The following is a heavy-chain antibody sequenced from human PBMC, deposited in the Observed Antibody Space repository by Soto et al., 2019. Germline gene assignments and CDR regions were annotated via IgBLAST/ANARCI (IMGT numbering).Heavy chain of an antibody. J-gene: IGHJ4*02. CDR3: AKDHRHYYDTLRGALDY. D-gene: IGHD3-22*01. CDR2: ITGSGGST. Sequence: GGSLRLSCAASGFTFSSYAMSWVRQAPGKGLEWVSAITGSGGSTYYADSMKGRFTISRDNSKNTLYLQMNSLRAEDTAVYYCAKDHRHYYDTLRGALDYWGQGTLVTVSS. CDR1: GFTFSSYA. V-gene: IGHV3-23*01.